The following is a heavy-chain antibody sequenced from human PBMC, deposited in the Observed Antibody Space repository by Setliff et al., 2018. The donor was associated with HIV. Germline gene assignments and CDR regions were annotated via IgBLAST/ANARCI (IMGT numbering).Heavy chain of an antibody. Sequence: PGGSLRLSCAASGFTFSRYWMIWVRQAPGKGLEWVANIDLYGSEKNYVDSVEGRFTISRDNARNSLFLQMNSLRAEDTAVYYCATYRGYNSGDRWSFFDPWGQGSLVTVSS. V-gene: IGHV3-7*01. CDR1: GFTFSRYW. CDR3: ATYRGYNSGDRWSFFDP. J-gene: IGHJ5*02. D-gene: IGHD2-15*01. CDR2: IDLYGSEK.